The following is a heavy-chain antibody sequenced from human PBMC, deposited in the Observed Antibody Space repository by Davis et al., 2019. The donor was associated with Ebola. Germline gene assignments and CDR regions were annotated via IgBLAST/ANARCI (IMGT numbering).Heavy chain of an antibody. Sequence: PSETLSLTCAISGDSVSSGAWNWIRQSPSRGLEWLGRTYYTSKWFNHYAESVKSRITINPDTSKNQFSLHLNSVTPEDRGVYYCTRGWLRGAMDVWAQGTTVTVSS. V-gene: IGHV6-1*01. CDR1: GDSVSSGA. D-gene: IGHD5-24*01. CDR3: TRGWLRGAMDV. J-gene: IGHJ6*02. CDR2: TYYTSKWFN.